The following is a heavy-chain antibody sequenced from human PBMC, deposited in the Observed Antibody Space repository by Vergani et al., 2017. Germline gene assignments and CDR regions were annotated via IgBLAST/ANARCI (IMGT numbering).Heavy chain of an antibody. CDR1: GFTFSSYW. V-gene: IGHV3-7*03. CDR2: IKQDGSEK. J-gene: IGHJ6*03. Sequence: EVQLVESGGGLVQPGGSLRLSCAASGFTFSSYWMSWVRQAPGKGLEWVANIKQDGSEKYYVDSVKGRFTISRDNAKNSLYLQMNSLRAEDTAVYYCARAQGSYYYCYMDVWGKGTTVTVSS. CDR3: ARAQGSYYYCYMDV. D-gene: IGHD1-26*01.